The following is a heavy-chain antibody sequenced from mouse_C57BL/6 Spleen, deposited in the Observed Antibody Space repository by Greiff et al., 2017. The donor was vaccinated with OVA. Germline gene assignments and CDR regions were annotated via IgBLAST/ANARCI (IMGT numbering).Heavy chain of an antibody. CDR1: GYTFTSYG. D-gene: IGHD1-1*01. CDR2: IYPRSGNT. Sequence: QVQLQQSGAELARPGASVKLSCKASGYTFTSYGISWVKQRTGQGLEWIGEIYPRSGNTYYTEKFKGKATLTADNSSSTAYMELRSLTSEDSAVYFCASPYYYGSSYDWFAYWGQGTLVTVSA. V-gene: IGHV1-81*01. CDR3: ASPYYYGSSYDWFAY. J-gene: IGHJ3*01.